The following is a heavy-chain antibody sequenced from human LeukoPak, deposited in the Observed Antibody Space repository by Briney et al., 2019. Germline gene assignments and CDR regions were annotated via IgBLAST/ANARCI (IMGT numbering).Heavy chain of an antibody. D-gene: IGHD3-3*01. CDR1: GGSISSGDYY. V-gene: IGHV4-30-4*08. J-gene: IGHJ4*02. CDR3: ARVLAVFGVVIPRYYFDY. CDR2: IYYSGST. Sequence: SQTLSLTCTVSGGSISSGDYYWSWIRQPPGKGLEWIGYIYYSGSTYYNPSLKSRVTISVDPSKNQFSLKLSSVTAAHTAVYYCARVLAVFGVVIPRYYFDYWGQGTLVTVSS.